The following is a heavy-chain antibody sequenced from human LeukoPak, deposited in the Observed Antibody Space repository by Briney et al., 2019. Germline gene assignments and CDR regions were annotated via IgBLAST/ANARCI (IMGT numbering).Heavy chain of an antibody. D-gene: IGHD1-14*01. CDR1: GGSFSGYY. Sequence: SETLSLTCAVYGGSFSGYYWSWIRQPPGKGLEWIGEINHSGSTNYNPSLKSRVTISVDTSKNQFSLKLGSVTAADTAVYYCARARPLRTHYYYYGMDVWGQGTTVTVSS. J-gene: IGHJ6*02. CDR3: ARARPLRTHYYYYGMDV. CDR2: INHSGST. V-gene: IGHV4-34*01.